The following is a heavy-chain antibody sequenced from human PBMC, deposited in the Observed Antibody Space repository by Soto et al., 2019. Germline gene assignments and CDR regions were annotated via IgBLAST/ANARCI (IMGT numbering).Heavy chain of an antibody. J-gene: IGHJ5*02. CDR1: GFTFSSYA. D-gene: IGHD2-15*01. V-gene: IGHV3-23*01. CDR2: ISGSGGST. CDR3: AKDIVVVVAATPDWFDP. Sequence: EVQLLESGGGLVQPGGSLRLSCAASGFTFSSYAMSWVRQAPGKGLEWVSVISGSGGSTNYADSVKGRFTISRDNSKSTLYLQMNSLRVEDTAVYYCAKDIVVVVAATPDWFDPWGQGTLVTASS.